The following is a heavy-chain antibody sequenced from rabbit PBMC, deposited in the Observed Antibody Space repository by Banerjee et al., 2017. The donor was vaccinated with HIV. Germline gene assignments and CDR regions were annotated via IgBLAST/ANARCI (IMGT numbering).Heavy chain of an antibody. CDR3: ARESGGVGYVGL. CDR1: GIDFSSSYW. CDR2: IYTGDGGT. D-gene: IGHD6-1*01. Sequence: QQQLEESGGGLVKPGGTLALTCKASGIDFSSSYWICWVRQAPGKGLEWIACIYTGDGGTAYASWARGRFTISKTSSTTVTLQMTSLTAADTATYFCARESGGVGYVGLWGPGTLVTFS. V-gene: IGHV1S45*01. J-gene: IGHJ4*01.